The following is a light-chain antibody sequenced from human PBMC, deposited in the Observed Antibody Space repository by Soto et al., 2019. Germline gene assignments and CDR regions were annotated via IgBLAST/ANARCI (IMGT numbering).Light chain of an antibody. V-gene: IGLV2-23*02. J-gene: IGLJ1*01. Sequence: QSVLTQPASVSGSPGQSITISCTGTSSDVGSYNLVSWYQQHPGKAPKLMIYEVSKRPSGVSNRFSGSKSGNTASLTISGLQAEDEADYYCCSYAGSRTFYVSGTGTKLTVL. CDR1: SSDVGSYNL. CDR2: EVS. CDR3: CSYAGSRTFYV.